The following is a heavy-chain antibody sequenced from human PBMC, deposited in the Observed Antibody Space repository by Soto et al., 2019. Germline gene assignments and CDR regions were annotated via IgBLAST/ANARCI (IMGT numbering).Heavy chain of an antibody. J-gene: IGHJ4*02. CDR3: ARGGIGSGWYRGNY. D-gene: IGHD6-19*01. Sequence: ASVKVSFKASGYTFTGYYMHWVRQAPGQGLEWMGWINPNSGGTNYAQKFQGRVTMTRDTSISTAYMELSRLRSDDTAVYYCARGGIGSGWYRGNYWGQGTLVTVSS. CDR2: INPNSGGT. CDR1: GYTFTGYY. V-gene: IGHV1-2*02.